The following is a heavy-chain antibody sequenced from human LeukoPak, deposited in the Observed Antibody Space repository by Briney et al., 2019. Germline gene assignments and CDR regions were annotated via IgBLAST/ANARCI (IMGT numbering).Heavy chain of an antibody. CDR2: VSYNGNTE. Sequence: GGSLRLSCVASGFTFSRYAMHWVRQAPGKGLEWVAALVSYNGNTEYYADSVKGRFTVSRDNSKNTLYLQMSGLRVEDTAVYYCARGRDYDSTGYLDYWGQGTLVTVSS. CDR1: GFTFSRYA. CDR3: ARGRDYDSTGYLDY. V-gene: IGHV3-30-3*01. D-gene: IGHD3-22*01. J-gene: IGHJ4*02.